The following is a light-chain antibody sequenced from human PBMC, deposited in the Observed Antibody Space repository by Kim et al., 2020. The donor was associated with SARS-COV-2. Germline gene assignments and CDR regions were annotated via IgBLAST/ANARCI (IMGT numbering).Light chain of an antibody. Sequence: GQSFTISSTGTSSGVRGYNLVSWFQQHPGTTPTLIIYDDTKRPSGISDRFSGSKSGNTASLTISGLQAEDEADYYCCSYARGDVLIFGCGTQLTVL. V-gene: IGLV2-23*01. J-gene: IGLJ2*01. CDR3: CSYARGDVLI. CDR1: SSGVRGYNL. CDR2: DDT.